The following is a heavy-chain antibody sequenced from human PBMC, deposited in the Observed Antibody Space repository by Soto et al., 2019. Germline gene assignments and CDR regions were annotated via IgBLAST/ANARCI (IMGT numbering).Heavy chain of an antibody. D-gene: IGHD3-10*01. J-gene: IGHJ5*02. Sequence: SETLSLTCAVYGGSFSDYYWSWIRQPPGKGLKWIGEINHSGSTNYNPSLKSRVTISVDTSKNQFSLKLSSVTAADTAVYYCAREGRYYASGRFWWFDPWGQGTLVTVSS. CDR3: AREGRYYASGRFWWFDP. V-gene: IGHV4-34*01. CDR1: GGSFSDYY. CDR2: INHSGST.